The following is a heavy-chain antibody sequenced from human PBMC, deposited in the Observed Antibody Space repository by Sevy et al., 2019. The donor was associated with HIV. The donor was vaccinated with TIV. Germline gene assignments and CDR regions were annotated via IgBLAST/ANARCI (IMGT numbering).Heavy chain of an antibody. CDR2: ISGSGGST. CDR3: AGDYYGSGNYYNPFDY. D-gene: IGHD3-10*01. V-gene: IGHV3-23*01. CDR1: GFTFSSYA. Sequence: GSLRLSCAASGFTFSSYAMSWVRQAPGKGLEWVSAISGSGGSTDYAASVKGRFTISRDNSKNTLYLQMNSLRAEDTAVYYCAGDYYGSGNYYNPFDYWGQGTLVTVSS. J-gene: IGHJ4*02.